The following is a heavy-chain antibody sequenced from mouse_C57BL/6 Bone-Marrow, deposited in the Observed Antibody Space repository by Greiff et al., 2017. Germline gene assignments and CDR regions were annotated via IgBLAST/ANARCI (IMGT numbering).Heavy chain of an antibody. CDR2: IDPENGDT. CDR3: TTYYWYVDV. CDR1: GFNFKDDY. Sequence: EVQLVESGAELVRPGASVKLSCTASGFNFKDDYMHWVKQRPEQGLEWIGWIDPENGDTEYASKFQGKATITADTSSNTAYLQLSSLTSEDTAVYYCTTYYWYVDVWGTGTTVTVSS. J-gene: IGHJ1*03. V-gene: IGHV14-4*01.